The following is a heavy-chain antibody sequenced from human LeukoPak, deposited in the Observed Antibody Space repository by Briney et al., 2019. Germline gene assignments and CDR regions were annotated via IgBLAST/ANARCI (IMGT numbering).Heavy chain of an antibody. CDR3: ARVDREYLTFDY. J-gene: IGHJ4*02. V-gene: IGHV1-69*13. CDR1: GGTFSSYA. Sequence: ASVKVSCKASGGTFSSYAISWVRQAPGQGLEWMGGIIPIFGTANYAQKFQGRVTITADESTSTAYMELSSLRSEDTAVYYCARVDREYLTFDYWGQGTLVTVSS. D-gene: IGHD2-2*01. CDR2: IIPIFGTA.